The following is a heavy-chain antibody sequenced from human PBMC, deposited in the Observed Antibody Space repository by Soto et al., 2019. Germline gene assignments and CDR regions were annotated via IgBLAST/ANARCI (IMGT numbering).Heavy chain of an antibody. CDR1: GGSISSGGYY. CDR3: ARDGLVSMDYYYYGMDV. Sequence: SETLSLTCTVSGGSISSGGYYWSWIRQHPGKGLEWIGYIYYSGSTYYNPSLKSRVTISVDTSKNQFSLKLSSVTAADTAVYYCARDGLVSMDYYYYGMDVWGQGTTVTVSS. D-gene: IGHD3-9*01. CDR2: IYYSGST. J-gene: IGHJ6*02. V-gene: IGHV4-31*03.